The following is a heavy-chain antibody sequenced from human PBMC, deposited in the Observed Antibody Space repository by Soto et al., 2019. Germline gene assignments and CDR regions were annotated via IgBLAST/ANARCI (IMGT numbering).Heavy chain of an antibody. CDR2: ISSSSNYI. D-gene: IGHD3-22*01. Sequence: EVQLLESGGGLVQPGGSLRLSCAASGFTFSSYAMSWVRQAPGKGLEWVSSISSSSNYIYYADSVKGRFTISRDNAKNSLYLQMNSLRAEDTAVYYCARDRSDTSGYYGIDYWGQGTLVTVSS. V-gene: IGHV3-21*01. CDR1: GFTFSSYA. CDR3: ARDRSDTSGYYGIDY. J-gene: IGHJ4*02.